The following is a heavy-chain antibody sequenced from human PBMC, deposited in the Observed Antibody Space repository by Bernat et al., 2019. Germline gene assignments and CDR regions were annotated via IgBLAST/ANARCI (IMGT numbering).Heavy chain of an antibody. Sequence: QVPLQESGPGLVKPSQTLSLTCTVSGGSISSGGSYWSWIRQHPGKGLEWIGYIYYSGSTYYNPSLKSRVTISVDTSKNQFSLKLSSVTAADTAVYYCARALGSGSYTFDPWGQGTLVTVSS. V-gene: IGHV4-31*03. CDR2: IYYSGST. J-gene: IGHJ5*02. CDR3: ARALGSGSYTFDP. CDR1: GGSISSGGSY. D-gene: IGHD3-10*01.